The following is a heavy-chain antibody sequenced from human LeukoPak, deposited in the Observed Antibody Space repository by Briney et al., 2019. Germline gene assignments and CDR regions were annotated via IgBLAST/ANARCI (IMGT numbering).Heavy chain of an antibody. CDR3: AREGAYGDRNAFDI. Sequence: PGGSLRLSCAASGFTFSSYEMNWVRQAPGKGLEWVSYISSSGSTIYYADSVKGRFTISRDNAKNSLYLQMNSLRAKDTAVYYCAREGAYGDRNAFDIWGQGTMVTVSS. D-gene: IGHD4-17*01. J-gene: IGHJ3*02. CDR2: ISSSGSTI. CDR1: GFTFSSYE. V-gene: IGHV3-48*03.